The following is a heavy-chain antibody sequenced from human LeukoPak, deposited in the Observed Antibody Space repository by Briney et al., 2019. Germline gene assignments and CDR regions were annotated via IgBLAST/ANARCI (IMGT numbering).Heavy chain of an antibody. CDR3: ARDSSGWPRDYYYYGMDV. V-gene: IGHV6-1*01. CDR1: GDSVSSNSAD. Sequence: SQTLSLTCAISGDSVSSNSADWNWIRQSPSRGLEWLGRTYYRSKWYNDYAVSVKSRITINPDTSKNQFSLQLNSVTPEDTAVYYCARDSSGWPRDYYYYGMDVWGQGTTVTVSS. CDR2: TYYRSKWYN. J-gene: IGHJ6*02. D-gene: IGHD6-19*01.